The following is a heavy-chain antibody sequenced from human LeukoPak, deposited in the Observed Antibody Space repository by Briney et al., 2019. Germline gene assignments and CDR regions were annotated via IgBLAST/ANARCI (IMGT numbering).Heavy chain of an antibody. V-gene: IGHV4-39*02. CDR1: GGSISSRSYY. CDR2: VNYSGKT. J-gene: IGHJ4*02. CDR3: ARDREAAAGYIDY. D-gene: IGHD6-13*01. Sequence: SETLSLTCTVSGGSISSRSYYWAWTRQPPGKGLEWIGSVNYSGKTYYNSSLKSRVTISVDTSKNQFSLKLSSVTAADTAVYYCARDREAAAGYIDYWGQGTLVTVSS.